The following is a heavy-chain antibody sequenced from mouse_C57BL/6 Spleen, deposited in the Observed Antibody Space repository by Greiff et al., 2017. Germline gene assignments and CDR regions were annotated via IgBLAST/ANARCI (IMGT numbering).Heavy chain of an antibody. CDR3: TRWGTTVVYFDY. CDR2: IYPGNSDT. Sequence: EVQLQQSGTVLARPGASVKMSCKTSGYTFTSYWMHWVKQRPGQGLEWIGAIYPGNSDTSYNQKFKGKAKLTAVTSASTAYMELSSLTNEDSAVYYWTRWGTTVVYFDYWGQGTTLTVSS. CDR1: GYTFTSYW. D-gene: IGHD1-1*01. J-gene: IGHJ2*01. V-gene: IGHV1-5*01.